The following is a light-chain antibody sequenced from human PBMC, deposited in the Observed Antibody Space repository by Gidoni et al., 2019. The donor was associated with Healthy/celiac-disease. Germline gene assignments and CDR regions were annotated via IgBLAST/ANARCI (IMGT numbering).Light chain of an antibody. CDR1: ILGDNY. CDR2: QES. J-gene: IGLJ2*01. Sequence: SYELTQPHSVSASPRQTASSTCSGDILGDNYACWYQQKPGQSPVLVIYQESKRPSGLPARFSGANSENTATLTISGTQAMDEADYYCQAWDSSTAVVFGGGTKLTVL. CDR3: QAWDSSTAVV. V-gene: IGLV3-1*01.